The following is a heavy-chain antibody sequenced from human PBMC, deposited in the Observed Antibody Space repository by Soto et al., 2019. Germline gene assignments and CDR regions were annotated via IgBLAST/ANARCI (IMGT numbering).Heavy chain of an antibody. J-gene: IGHJ6*02. CDR2: ISGSGGST. Sequence: RGSLRLSCAASGFTFGSYAISLLRQSSGKGLEWVSAISGSGGSTYYADSVKGRFTISRDNSKNTLYLQMNSLRAEDTAVYYCAEGRARMDVWGQGTTVTVSS. CDR1: GFTFGSYA. CDR3: AEGRARMDV. V-gene: IGHV3-23*01. D-gene: IGHD3-10*01.